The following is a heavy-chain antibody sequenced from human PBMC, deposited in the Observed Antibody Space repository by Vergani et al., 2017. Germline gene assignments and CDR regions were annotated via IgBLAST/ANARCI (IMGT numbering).Heavy chain of an antibody. J-gene: IGHJ4*02. D-gene: IGHD2-2*01. Sequence: QLQLQESGPGLVKPSETLSLPCTVSGGSISSSSYYWGWIRQPPGKGLEWIGSIYYSGSTYYHPSLKRRVTISVDTSKNHFSRKLSSVTAAHTAVYYCARHSAIVGVHDSWDQGTLVTVSS. CDR2: IYYSGST. CDR3: ARHSAIVGVHDS. CDR1: GGSISSSSYY. V-gene: IGHV4-39*01.